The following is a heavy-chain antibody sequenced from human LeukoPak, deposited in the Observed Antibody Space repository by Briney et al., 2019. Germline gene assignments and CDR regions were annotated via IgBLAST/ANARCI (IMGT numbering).Heavy chain of an antibody. J-gene: IGHJ4*02. Sequence: GASVKVSCKTSGYAFVSYDINWVRQAPGQGLEWRGRIIPILGIANYAQKFQGRVTITADKSTSTVYMALNTLRSEDTAVYYCTRTSTDSNGWYYFDYWGQGTLVTVSS. CDR3: TRTSTDSNGWYYFDY. CDR2: IIPILGIA. CDR1: GYAFVSYD. V-gene: IGHV1-69*04. D-gene: IGHD6-19*01.